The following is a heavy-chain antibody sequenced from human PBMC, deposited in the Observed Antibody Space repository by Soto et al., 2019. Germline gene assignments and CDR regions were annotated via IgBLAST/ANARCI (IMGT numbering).Heavy chain of an antibody. D-gene: IGHD3-9*01. J-gene: IGHJ2*01. V-gene: IGHV4-34*01. CDR2: INDRGSI. CDR1: GGFFSGFY. Sequence: QVQLQQWGAGPLRPLETLSLTCGVSGGFFSGFYWAWISQSPGRGLGWFGEINDRGSINYNPSLKSRFSISVDTSKNHYSLHLRSVPAADTAVYYCARESHDILTGPPWVWYFDLWGRGTLVTVSS. CDR3: ARESHDILTGPPWVWYFDL.